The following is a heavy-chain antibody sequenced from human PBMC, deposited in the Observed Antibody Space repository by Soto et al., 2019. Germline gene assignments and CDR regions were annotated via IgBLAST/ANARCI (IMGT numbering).Heavy chain of an antibody. V-gene: IGHV1-18*04. D-gene: IGHD3-10*01. J-gene: IGHJ5*02. CDR3: ARDKRGDSFGLGTFDL. CDR1: GYTFTSYG. CDR2: VSGYNGNT. Sequence: ASVKVSCKASGYTFTSYGISWVRQAPGQGLEWMGWVSGYNGNTKYAQKVQGRVTLTTDTSTSTAYMELRSLRTDDTAVYYCARDKRGDSFGLGTFDLWGQGTAVTVSS.